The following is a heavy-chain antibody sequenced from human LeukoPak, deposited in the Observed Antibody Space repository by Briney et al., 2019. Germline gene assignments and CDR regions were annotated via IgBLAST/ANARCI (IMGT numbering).Heavy chain of an antibody. J-gene: IGHJ4*02. D-gene: IGHD2-21*01. V-gene: IGHV4-59*12. CDR2: SSSSGST. CDR3: ARASRLYCGPTSCFYEGLDY. Sequence: SETLSLTCTVSGRSLNDFYWSWIRQSPGKGLEWIGYSSSSGSTNYHPSLKSRVTISVDTSRNQFSLKVTSLTAADTALYYCARASRLYCGPTSCFYEGLDYWGQGTSVTVSS. CDR1: GRSLNDFY.